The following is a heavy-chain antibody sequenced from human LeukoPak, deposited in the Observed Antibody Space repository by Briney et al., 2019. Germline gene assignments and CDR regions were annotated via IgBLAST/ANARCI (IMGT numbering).Heavy chain of an antibody. Sequence: GRSLRLSCAASGFTFSSYGMHWVRQAPGKGLEWVAVISYDGSNKYYADSVKGRFTISRDNSKNTLYLQMNSLRAEDTAVYYCAKDESIAVVTADPPDYWGQGTLVTVSS. CDR1: GFTFSSYG. V-gene: IGHV3-30*18. J-gene: IGHJ4*02. D-gene: IGHD2-21*02. CDR3: AKDESIAVVTADPPDY. CDR2: ISYDGSNK.